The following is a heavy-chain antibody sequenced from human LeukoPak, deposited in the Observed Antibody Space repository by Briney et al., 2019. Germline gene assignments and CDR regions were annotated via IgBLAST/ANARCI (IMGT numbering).Heavy chain of an antibody. D-gene: IGHD5-12*01. Sequence: SETLSLTCAVYGGSFSGYYWSWIRQPPGKGLEWIGEINHSGSTNYNPSLKSRVTISVDTSKDQFSLKLSSVTAADTAVYYCARISGPPFDYWGQGTPVTVSS. CDR3: ARISGPPFDY. CDR2: INHSGST. J-gene: IGHJ4*02. V-gene: IGHV4-34*01. CDR1: GGSFSGYY.